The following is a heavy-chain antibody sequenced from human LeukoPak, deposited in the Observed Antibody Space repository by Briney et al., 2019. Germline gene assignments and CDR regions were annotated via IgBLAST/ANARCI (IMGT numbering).Heavy chain of an antibody. D-gene: IGHD3-10*01. Sequence: WIRQPPGKGLEWIGSIYYSGSTYYNPSLKSRVTISVDTSKNQFSLKLSSVTAADTAVYYCARHWARGVDYWGQGTLVTVSS. CDR2: IYYSGST. V-gene: IGHV4-39*01. J-gene: IGHJ4*02. CDR3: ARHWARGVDY.